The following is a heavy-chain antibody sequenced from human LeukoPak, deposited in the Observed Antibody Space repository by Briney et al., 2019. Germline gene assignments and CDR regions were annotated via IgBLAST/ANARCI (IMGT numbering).Heavy chain of an antibody. V-gene: IGHV3-21*01. Sequence: GGSLRLSCAASGFTFSSYSMNWVRQAPGKGLEWVSSISSFSRYIYYADSVKGRFTISRDNARNSLYLQMNSLRVEDTAVYYCARTRAGIQAGFDYWGQGTLVTVSS. D-gene: IGHD1-1*01. CDR2: ISSFSRYI. CDR1: GFTFSSYS. J-gene: IGHJ4*02. CDR3: ARTRAGIQAGFDY.